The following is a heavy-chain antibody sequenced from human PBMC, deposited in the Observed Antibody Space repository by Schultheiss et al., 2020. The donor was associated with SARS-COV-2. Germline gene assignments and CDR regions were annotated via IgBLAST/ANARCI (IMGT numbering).Heavy chain of an antibody. J-gene: IGHJ5*02. CDR2: ISNTGSYT. D-gene: IGHD3-16*01. Sequence: GGSLRLSCAASGFTFSDYYMSWIRQTPGKGLEWVSYISNTGSYTNYADSVKDRFTISRDNAKNSLYLQIDNLRAEDTAVYYCAKDSLEIRARWFDPWGQGTLVTVSS. V-gene: IGHV3-11*05. CDR3: AKDSLEIRARWFDP. CDR1: GFTFSDYY.